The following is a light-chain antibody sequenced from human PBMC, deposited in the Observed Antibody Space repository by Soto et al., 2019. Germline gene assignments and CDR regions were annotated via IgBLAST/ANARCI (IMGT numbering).Light chain of an antibody. Sequence: QSVLTQPASVSGSPGQSITISCTGTSSDVGGYNYVSWYQQHPGKAPKLMIYEVSNRPSGVSNRFSGSKSGNMASLTISGLQAEDEADYYCSSYTSSSTLEVFGGGTKVTVL. CDR1: SSDVGGYNY. V-gene: IGLV2-14*01. J-gene: IGLJ3*02. CDR3: SSYTSSSTLEV. CDR2: EVS.